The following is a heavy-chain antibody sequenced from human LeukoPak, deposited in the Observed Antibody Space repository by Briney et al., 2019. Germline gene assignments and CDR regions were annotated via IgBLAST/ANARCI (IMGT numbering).Heavy chain of an antibody. CDR3: ARGGSKSLGGGTYYYDSSGYYGS. Sequence: ASVKVSCKASGYTFTGYYMHWVRQAPGQGLEWMGWINPNSGGTNYAQKFQGRVTMTRDTSISTAYMELSRLRSDDTAVYYCARGGSKSLGGGTYYYDSSGYYGSWGQGTLITVSS. J-gene: IGHJ5*02. CDR2: INPNSGGT. V-gene: IGHV1-2*02. D-gene: IGHD3-22*01. CDR1: GYTFTGYY.